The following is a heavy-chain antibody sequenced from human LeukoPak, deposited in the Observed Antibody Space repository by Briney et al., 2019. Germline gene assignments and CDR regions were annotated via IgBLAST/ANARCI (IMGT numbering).Heavy chain of an antibody. J-gene: IGHJ3*02. D-gene: IGHD1-7*01. V-gene: IGHV1-2*02. Sequence: ASVKVSCKASGYTFTGYYIHWVRQGPGQGPEWMGWINPNTGDTNYAQKFQGRVTMTRDTSINTAYMDLSTLRSDDPAVYYCARPTRYNWIYDAFDIWGQGTMVTVSS. CDR1: GYTFTGYY. CDR2: INPNTGDT. CDR3: ARPTRYNWIYDAFDI.